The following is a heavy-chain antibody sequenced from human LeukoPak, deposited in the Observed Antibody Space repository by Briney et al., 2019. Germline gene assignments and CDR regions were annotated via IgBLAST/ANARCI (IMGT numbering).Heavy chain of an antibody. CDR1: GFTFDDCA. V-gene: IGHV3-9*01. J-gene: IGHJ4*02. Sequence: GRSLRLSCAASGFTFDDCAMHWVRQAPGKGLEWVSGISWNSGTIDYADSVKGRFTISRDNAKNSRYLQMNSLRAEDTALYYCAKEGPDCFDYWGQGTLVTVSS. CDR3: AKEGPDCFDY. CDR2: ISWNSGTI.